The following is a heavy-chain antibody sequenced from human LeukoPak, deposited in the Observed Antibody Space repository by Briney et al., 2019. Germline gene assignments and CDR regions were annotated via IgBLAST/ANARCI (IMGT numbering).Heavy chain of an antibody. CDR3: ARDCGSDCSQAFDI. CDR2: IKQDGTQK. J-gene: IGHJ3*02. D-gene: IGHD2-21*02. Sequence: GGSLRLSCAASGFTFSSYWMSWVRLAPGRGLEWVADIKQDGTQKYYVDSVEGRITISRDNVKNSLYLQMNSLRVEDTAVYYCARDCGSDCSQAFDIWGQGTMVTVSS. V-gene: IGHV3-7*05. CDR1: GFTFSSYW.